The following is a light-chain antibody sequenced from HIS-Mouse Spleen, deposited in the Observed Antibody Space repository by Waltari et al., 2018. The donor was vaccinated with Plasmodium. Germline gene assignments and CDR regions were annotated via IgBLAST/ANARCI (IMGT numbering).Light chain of an antibody. CDR1: AFPTKY. CDR3: YSTDSSGNHRV. Sequence: SYELTQPPSVSVSPGQTARITCSGDAFPTKYAYWDQQKSGQAPVLVIYEDSKRPSGIPERFSGSSSGTMATLTISGAQVEDEADYYCYSTDSSGNHRVFGGGTKLTVL. V-gene: IGLV3-10*01. J-gene: IGLJ3*02. CDR2: EDS.